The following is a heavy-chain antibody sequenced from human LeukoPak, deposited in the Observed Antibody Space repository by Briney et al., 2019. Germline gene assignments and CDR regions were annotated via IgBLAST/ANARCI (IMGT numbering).Heavy chain of an antibody. V-gene: IGHV3-21*01. J-gene: IGHJ3*02. D-gene: IGHD3-10*01. Sequence: PGGSLRLSCAASGFTFSSYSMNWVRQAPGKGLEWVSSISSSSSYIYYADSVKGRFTISRDNAKNSLYLQMNSLRAEDTAVYYCARDSVNYYGSGSYGAFDIWGQGTIVTVSS. CDR1: GFTFSSYS. CDR3: ARDSVNYYGSGSYGAFDI. CDR2: ISSSSSYI.